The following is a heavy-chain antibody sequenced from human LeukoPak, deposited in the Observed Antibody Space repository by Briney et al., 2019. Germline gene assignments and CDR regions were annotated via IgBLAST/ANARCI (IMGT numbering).Heavy chain of an antibody. D-gene: IGHD6-6*01. Sequence: GGSLRLSCAASGFTFSSYGMHWVRQAPGKGLEWVAFMRYDGSEKHYEDSVKGRFTISRDNSKNTLYLQMNSLRPEDTAVYYCAKVGVAVRPHWFDPWGRGTLVTVSS. J-gene: IGHJ5*02. CDR3: AKVGVAVRPHWFDP. CDR1: GFTFSSYG. V-gene: IGHV3-30*02. CDR2: MRYDGSEK.